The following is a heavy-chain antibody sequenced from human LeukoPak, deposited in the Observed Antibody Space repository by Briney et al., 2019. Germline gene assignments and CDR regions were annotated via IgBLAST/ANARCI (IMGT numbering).Heavy chain of an antibody. CDR3: ARDVSGWFDP. D-gene: IGHD2-8*01. J-gene: IGHJ5*02. V-gene: IGHV1-18*01. CDR1: GYTFTSYD. CDR2: MNPNSGNT. Sequence: ASVKVSCKASGYTFTSYDINWVRQATGQGLEWMGWMNPNSGNTNYAQKLQGRVTMTTDTSTSTAYMELRSLRSDDTAVYYCARDVSGWFDPWGQGTLVTVSS.